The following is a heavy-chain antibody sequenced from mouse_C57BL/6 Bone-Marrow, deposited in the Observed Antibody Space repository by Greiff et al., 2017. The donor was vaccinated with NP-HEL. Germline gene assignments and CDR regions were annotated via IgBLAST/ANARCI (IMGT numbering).Heavy chain of an antibody. J-gene: IGHJ3*01. Sequence: VQLKESGPELVKPGASVKMSCKASGYTFTDYNMHWVKQSHGQSLEWIGYINPNNGGTSYNQTFKGKATLTVNNSSSTAYMELRSLTSEASAVYYCSSLGPFAYWGQGTLVTVSA. CDR3: SSLGPFAY. V-gene: IGHV1-22*01. CDR2: INPNNGGT. CDR1: GYTFTDYN. D-gene: IGHD4-1*01.